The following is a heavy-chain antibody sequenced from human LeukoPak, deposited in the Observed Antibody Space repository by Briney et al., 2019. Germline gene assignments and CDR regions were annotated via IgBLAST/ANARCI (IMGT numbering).Heavy chain of an antibody. Sequence: ASVKVSCKASGYTFTSYGISWVRQAPGQGLEWMGWISAYNGNTNYAQKLQGRVTMTTDTSTSTAYMELRSLRSDDTAVYYCARSVGATNDYYYYYMDVWGKGTTVTVSS. V-gene: IGHV1-18*01. CDR3: ARSVGATNDYYYYYMDV. D-gene: IGHD1-26*01. CDR1: GYTFTSYG. CDR2: ISAYNGNT. J-gene: IGHJ6*03.